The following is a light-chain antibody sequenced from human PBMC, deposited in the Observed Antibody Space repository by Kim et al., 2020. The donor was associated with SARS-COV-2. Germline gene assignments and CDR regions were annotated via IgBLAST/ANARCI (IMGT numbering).Light chain of an antibody. CDR1: ERISTY. V-gene: IGKV1-39*01. CDR2: GAS. CDR3: QQSHSTPRT. J-gene: IGKJ1*01. Sequence: DIQMTQSPSSLSASVGDRVSISCRASERISTYLNWYQQTSGKAPKLLIYGASSLQSGVPSRFSGSGSGTHFTLTISSLQPEDFATYCCQQSHSTPRTFGQGTKVDIK.